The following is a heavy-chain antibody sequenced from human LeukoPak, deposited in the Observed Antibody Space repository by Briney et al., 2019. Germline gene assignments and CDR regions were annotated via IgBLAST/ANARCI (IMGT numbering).Heavy chain of an antibody. Sequence: PGGSLRLSCAASGFTFGSYAMTWVRQAPGKGLEWVSYISSSSSTIYYADSEKGRLTISRDNAKNSLYLQMNSLRAEDTAVYYCVKDWVATIVDPRHFDNWGQGTPVTVSS. V-gene: IGHV3-48*01. CDR2: ISSSSSTI. CDR1: GFTFGSYA. J-gene: IGHJ4*02. CDR3: VKDWVATIVDPRHFDN. D-gene: IGHD5-24*01.